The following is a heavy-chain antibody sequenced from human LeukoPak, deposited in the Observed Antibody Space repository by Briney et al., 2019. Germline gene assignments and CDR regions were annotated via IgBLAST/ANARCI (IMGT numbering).Heavy chain of an antibody. V-gene: IGHV3-7*03. CDR3: AREGADYGDYFDY. Sequence: GGSLRLSCAASGFTFSSYWMSWVRQAPGKGLEWVANIKQDGSEKYYVDSVKGRFTISRDNAKNSLYPQMNSLRAEDTAVYYCAREGADYGDYFDYWGQGTLVTVSS. D-gene: IGHD3-16*01. CDR2: IKQDGSEK. CDR1: GFTFSSYW. J-gene: IGHJ4*02.